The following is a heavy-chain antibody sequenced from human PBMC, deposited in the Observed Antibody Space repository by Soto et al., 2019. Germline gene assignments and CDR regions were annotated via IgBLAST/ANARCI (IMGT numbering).Heavy chain of an antibody. CDR3: ARGGCSGGSSHRFDP. V-gene: IGHV3-64*01. Sequence: EVQLVESGGGLVQPGGSLRLSCAASGFTFSSYAMHWVRQAPGKGLEYVSAISSNGGSTYYANSVKGRFTISRDNSKNTLYLQMGSLRAEDMAVYYCARGGCSGGSSHRFDPWGQGTLVTVSS. D-gene: IGHD2-15*01. CDR1: GFTFSSYA. J-gene: IGHJ5*02. CDR2: ISSNGGST.